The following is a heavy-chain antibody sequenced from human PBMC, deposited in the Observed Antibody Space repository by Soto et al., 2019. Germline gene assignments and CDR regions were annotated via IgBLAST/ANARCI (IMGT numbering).Heavy chain of an antibody. Sequence: VQLVESGGGLVQPGGSLRLSCAASGFIFNNYEMNGVRQAPGKGLEWVSFITGSGPTIHYADSPAARFTISRDNSKNSLYLHMSSLRAEDTAGYYCARGVAGVWNSYYDYCGQGILVTVSS. J-gene: IGHJ4*02. D-gene: IGHD1-7*01. CDR1: GFIFNNYE. CDR2: ITGSGPTI. CDR3: ARGVAGVWNSYYDY. V-gene: IGHV3-48*03.